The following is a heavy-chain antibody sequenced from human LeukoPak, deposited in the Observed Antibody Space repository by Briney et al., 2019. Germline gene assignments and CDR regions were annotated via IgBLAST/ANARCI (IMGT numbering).Heavy chain of an antibody. V-gene: IGHV3-30*03. D-gene: IGHD3-10*01. CDR1: GFTFSSYG. CDR3: ARSWRFGDLSALEKYNWFDP. J-gene: IGHJ5*02. Sequence: AGGSLRLSCAASGFTFSSYGMHWVRQAPGKGLEWVAVISYDGSNKYYADSVKGRFTISRDNSKNTLYLQMNSPRSEDTAVYYCARSWRFGDLSALEKYNWFDPWGQGTLVTVSS. CDR2: ISYDGSNK.